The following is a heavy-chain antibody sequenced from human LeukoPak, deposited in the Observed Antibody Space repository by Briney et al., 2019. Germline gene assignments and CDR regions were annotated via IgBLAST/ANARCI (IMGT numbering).Heavy chain of an antibody. Sequence: HSGGSLRLSCAASGFTFSSYGMHWVRQAPGRGLEWVAVIPNDGSYKYYADSVKGRLTISRDNAKNTLYLQMNSLRVEDTAVYYCARDDDKPDNGFDIWGQGTLVTVSS. CDR2: IPNDGSYK. CDR1: GFTFSSYG. CDR3: ARDDDKPDNGFDI. D-gene: IGHD1-1*01. J-gene: IGHJ3*02. V-gene: IGHV3-33*01.